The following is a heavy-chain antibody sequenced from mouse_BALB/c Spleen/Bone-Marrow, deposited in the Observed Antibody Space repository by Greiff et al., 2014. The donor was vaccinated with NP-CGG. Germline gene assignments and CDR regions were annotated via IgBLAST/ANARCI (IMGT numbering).Heavy chain of an antibody. Sequence: EVMLVESGGGLVKPGGSLKLSCAASGFTFSSYTMSWVRQTPEKRLERVATISSGGSYTYYPDSVKGRFTISRDNAKNTLYLQMSSLKSEDTAMYYCTRDGKGNYDYAMDYWGQGTSVTVSS. CDR2: ISSGGSYT. D-gene: IGHD2-1*01. CDR3: TRDGKGNYDYAMDY. CDR1: GFTFSSYT. J-gene: IGHJ4*01. V-gene: IGHV5-6-4*01.